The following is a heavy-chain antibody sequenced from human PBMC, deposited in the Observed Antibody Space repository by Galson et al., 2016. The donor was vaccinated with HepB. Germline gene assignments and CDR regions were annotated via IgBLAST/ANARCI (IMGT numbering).Heavy chain of an antibody. CDR2: ISTSGDRT. V-gene: IGHV3-23*01. CDR1: GFTFSNYA. CDR3: AKKSSGNYPFDY. D-gene: IGHD3-22*01. Sequence: SLRLSCAASGFTFSNYAMSWVRQAPGKGLEWVSTISTSGDRTYCAVSVKGRFTISRDNSKDTLYLQMNSLRAEDTAVYYCAKKSSGNYPFDYWGQGSLVTVSS. J-gene: IGHJ4*02.